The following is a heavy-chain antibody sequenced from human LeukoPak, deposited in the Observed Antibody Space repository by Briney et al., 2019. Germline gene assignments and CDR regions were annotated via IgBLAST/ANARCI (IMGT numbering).Heavy chain of an antibody. Sequence: ASVKVSCKASGYTFTGYYMHWVRQAPGQGLEWTGWMNPNSGNTGYAQKFQGRVTMTRNTSISTAYMELSSLRSEDTAVYYCARGKRVGVLRYFDWLFTFDYWGQGTLVTVSS. D-gene: IGHD3-9*01. CDR3: ARGKRVGVLRYFDWLFTFDY. J-gene: IGHJ4*02. V-gene: IGHV1-8*02. CDR2: MNPNSGNT. CDR1: GYTFTGYY.